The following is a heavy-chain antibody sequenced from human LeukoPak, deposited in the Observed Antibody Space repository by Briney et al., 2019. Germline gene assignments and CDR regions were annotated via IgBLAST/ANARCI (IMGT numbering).Heavy chain of an antibody. CDR1: VYTFTIYG. CDR3: ARRARANFDY. V-gene: IGHV1-18*01. Sequence: ASVKVSCKASVYTFTIYGISSVRHAPGQGLEWMGWIRAYNGNTNYAQKLKGRVTMTTDTSTSTAYMELRSLRSDDTAVYYCARRARANFDYWGQGTLVTVSS. CDR2: IRAYNGNT. J-gene: IGHJ4*02.